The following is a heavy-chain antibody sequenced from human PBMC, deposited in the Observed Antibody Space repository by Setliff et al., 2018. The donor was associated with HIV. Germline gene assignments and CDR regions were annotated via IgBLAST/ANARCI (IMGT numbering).Heavy chain of an antibody. Sequence: PGGSLRLSCAASGIIFSNYGMHWVRQAPGKGLEWVAYVRFDGNEKLYSDSVKGRFTISRDKSTNTLYLQMNSLRLEDTAVYYCAKEGTSGWVLIDYWGQGTLVTVSS. D-gene: IGHD2-2*01. CDR1: GIIFSNYG. CDR2: VRFDGNEK. J-gene: IGHJ4*02. V-gene: IGHV3-30*02. CDR3: AKEGTSGWVLIDY.